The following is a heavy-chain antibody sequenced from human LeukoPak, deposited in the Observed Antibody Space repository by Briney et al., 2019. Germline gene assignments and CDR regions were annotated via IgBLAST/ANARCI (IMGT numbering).Heavy chain of an antibody. Sequence: GGSLRLSCAASGFTFSSFSMNWVRQAPGKGLEWVSYIRSSGTSTDYTGSVKGRFTISRDNAKNSLYLQMNSLRAEDTALYYCAKDGGWVTMVRGAYWYFDLWGRGTLVTVSS. CDR2: IRSSGTST. J-gene: IGHJ2*01. V-gene: IGHV3-48*04. D-gene: IGHD3-10*01. CDR1: GFTFSSFS. CDR3: AKDGGWVTMVRGAYWYFDL.